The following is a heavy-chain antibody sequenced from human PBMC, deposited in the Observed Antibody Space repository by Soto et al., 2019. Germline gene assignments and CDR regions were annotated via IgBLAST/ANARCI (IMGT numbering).Heavy chain of an antibody. D-gene: IGHD1-7*01. CDR3: ARDRIIGTSYSDY. V-gene: IGHV4-4*07. Sequence: LSLTCTVSSGSINSFYWSWIRQPAGKGLEWIGRIHSSGTTNYNPSLKSRVTMSVDTSRNQFSLKLTSVTAADTAVYYCARDRIIGTSYSDYWGQGVLVTVSS. CDR1: SGSINSFY. J-gene: IGHJ4*02. CDR2: IHSSGTT.